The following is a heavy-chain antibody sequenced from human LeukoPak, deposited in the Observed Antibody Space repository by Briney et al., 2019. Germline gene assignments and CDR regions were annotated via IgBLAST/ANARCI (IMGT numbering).Heavy chain of an antibody. Sequence: GGSLRLSCAASGFTFSSYGMHWVRQAPGKGLEWVAFIRYDGSNKYYADSVKGRFTISRDNSKNTLYLQMNSLRAEDTAVYYCAKGGGIVGVPYWSIIDYWGQGTLVTVSS. V-gene: IGHV3-30*02. J-gene: IGHJ4*02. D-gene: IGHD1-26*01. CDR2: IRYDGSNK. CDR1: GFTFSSYG. CDR3: AKGGGIVGVPYWSIIDY.